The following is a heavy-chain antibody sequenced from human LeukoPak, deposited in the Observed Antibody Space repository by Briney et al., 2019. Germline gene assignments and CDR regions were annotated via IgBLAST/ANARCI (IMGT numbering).Heavy chain of an antibody. V-gene: IGHV1-46*01. CDR2: INPSGGST. J-gene: IGHJ3*02. CDR1: GYTFTSYY. Sequence: ASVKVSCKASGYTFTSYYMHWVRQAPGQGLEWMGIINPSGGSTSYAQKFQGRVTMTRDTSTGTVYMELSSLRSEDTAVYYCARARTEGAFDIWGQGTMVTVSS. D-gene: IGHD1-14*01. CDR3: ARARTEGAFDI.